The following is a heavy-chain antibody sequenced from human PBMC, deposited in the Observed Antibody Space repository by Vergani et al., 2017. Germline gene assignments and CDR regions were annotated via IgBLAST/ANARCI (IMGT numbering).Heavy chain of an antibody. CDR2: IYPGDSDT. CDR1: GYSFTSYW. V-gene: IGHV5-51*01. J-gene: IGHJ4*02. D-gene: IGHD6-13*01. Sequence: EVQLVQSGAEVKKPGESLKISCKGSGYSFTSYWIGWVRQMPGKGLEWMGIIYPGDSDTRYSPSFQGQVTISADKSISTAYLQWSSLKASDTAMYYCARRPYSSSWYTYAFDYWGQGTLDTVSS. CDR3: ARRPYSSSWYTYAFDY.